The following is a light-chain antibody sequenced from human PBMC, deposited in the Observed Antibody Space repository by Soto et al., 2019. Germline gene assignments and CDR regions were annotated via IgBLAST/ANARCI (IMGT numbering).Light chain of an antibody. CDR3: SSYTSSSTPCV. J-gene: IGLJ1*01. CDR1: SSDVGSYNR. Sequence: QPDLTQAPSVTGSHGQSVPIFCTRTSSDVGSYNRVSWYQQPPGTAPKLIIYEVSNRPSGVPDRFSGSKSGNTASLTISGLQAEDEADYYCSSYTSSSTPCVFGTGTKVTVL. CDR2: EVS. V-gene: IGLV2-18*02.